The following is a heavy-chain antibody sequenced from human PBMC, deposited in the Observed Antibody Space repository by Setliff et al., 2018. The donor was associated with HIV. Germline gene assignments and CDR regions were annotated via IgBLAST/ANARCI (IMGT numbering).Heavy chain of an antibody. CDR3: ARMSISASVYFDY. CDR2: IYHTGAT. V-gene: IGHV4-30-4*01. CDR1: GGSISSDDHY. Sequence: SETLSLTCTVSGGSISSDDHYWSWIRQPPGKGLEWIGYIYHTGATYYKSSLESRLTISVDTSKNQFSLKLNSVTAADTAVYFFARMSISASVYFDYWGQGSQVTVSS. D-gene: IGHD6-25*01. J-gene: IGHJ4*02.